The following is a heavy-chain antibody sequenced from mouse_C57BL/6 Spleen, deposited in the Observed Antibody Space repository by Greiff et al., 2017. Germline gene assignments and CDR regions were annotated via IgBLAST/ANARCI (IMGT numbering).Heavy chain of an antibody. CDR1: GYTFTDYE. J-gene: IGHJ3*01. CDR3: TRLGLLRGFAY. Sequence: VKLMESGAELVRPGASVTLSCKASGYTFTDYEMHWVKQTPVHGLEWIGAIDPETGGTAYNQKFKGKAILTADKSSSTAYMELRSLTSEDSAVYYCTRLGLLRGFAYWGQGTLVTVSA. CDR2: IDPETGGT. D-gene: IGHD1-1*01. V-gene: IGHV1-15*01.